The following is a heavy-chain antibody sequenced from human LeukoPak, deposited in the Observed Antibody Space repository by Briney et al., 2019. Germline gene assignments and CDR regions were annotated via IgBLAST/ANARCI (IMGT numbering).Heavy chain of an antibody. Sequence: GGSLRLSCAASGFTFRSYWIHWVRQAPGKGLVWVGRIDNDGSDTIYADSVKGRFTVSRDNAKNTPYLQMNSLRAEDTAVYFCARGGFSHGFDVWGQGTVVTVSS. D-gene: IGHD5-12*01. J-gene: IGHJ3*01. V-gene: IGHV3-74*01. CDR3: ARGGFSHGFDV. CDR1: GFTFRSYW. CDR2: IDNDGSDT.